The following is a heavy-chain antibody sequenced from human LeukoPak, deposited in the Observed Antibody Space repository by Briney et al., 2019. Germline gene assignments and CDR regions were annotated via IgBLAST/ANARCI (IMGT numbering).Heavy chain of an antibody. D-gene: IGHD2-21*01. CDR3: AKFLPTHIVVANYYFDY. CDR2: ISGSGGST. V-gene: IGHV3-23*01. Sequence: GGSLRLSCAASGFTFSSYAMSWVRQAPGKGLEWVSAISGSGGSTYYADSVKGRFTISRDNSKNTLYLQLNSLRAEDTAVYYCAKFLPTHIVVANYYFDYWGQGTLVTDSS. CDR1: GFTFSSYA. J-gene: IGHJ4*02.